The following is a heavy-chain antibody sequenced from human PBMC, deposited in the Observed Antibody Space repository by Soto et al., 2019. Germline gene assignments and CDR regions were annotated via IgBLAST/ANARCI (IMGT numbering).Heavy chain of an antibody. CDR1: GFSFISSGVG. CDR3: AHSRDYRGFFDY. D-gene: IGHD2-21*01. J-gene: IGHJ4*02. V-gene: IGHV2-5*01. CDR2: IYWNDDK. Sequence: QITLKESGPTLVKPTQTLTLTCSFSGFSFISSGVGVTWIRQPPGKAVEWLASIYWNDDKRFTPSVSGRLTITKDTSKNQVVLTMTNMDSDDTATYYCAHSRDYRGFFDYWGQGTLVTVSS.